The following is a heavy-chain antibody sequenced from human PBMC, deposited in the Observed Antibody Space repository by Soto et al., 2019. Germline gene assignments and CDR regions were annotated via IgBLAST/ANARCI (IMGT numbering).Heavy chain of an antibody. CDR3: ARAGIVVVPAATGFDY. CDR1: GGSISSGGYY. CDR2: IYYSGST. D-gene: IGHD2-2*01. J-gene: IGHJ4*02. V-gene: IGHV4-31*03. Sequence: QVQLQESGPGLVKPSQTLSLTCTVSGGSISSGGYYWSWIRQHPGKGLEWIGYIYYSGSTYYNPSLKSRVTISVDTSKNQFSLKLSSVTAADTAVYYCARAGIVVVPAATGFDYWGQGTLVTVSS.